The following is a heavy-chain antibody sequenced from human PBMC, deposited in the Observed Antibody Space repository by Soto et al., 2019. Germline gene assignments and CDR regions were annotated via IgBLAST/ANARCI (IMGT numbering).Heavy chain of an antibody. J-gene: IGHJ1*01. CDR3: ARVNYYDSSGYYRSEYFQH. Sequence: GASVKVSCKASGYTFTSYYMHWVRQAPGQGLEWMGIINPSGGSTSYAQKFQGRVTMTRDTSTSTVCMELSSLRSEDTAVYYCARVNYYDSSGYYRSEYFQHWGQGTLVTVSS. CDR1: GYTFTSYY. CDR2: INPSGGST. D-gene: IGHD3-22*01. V-gene: IGHV1-46*01.